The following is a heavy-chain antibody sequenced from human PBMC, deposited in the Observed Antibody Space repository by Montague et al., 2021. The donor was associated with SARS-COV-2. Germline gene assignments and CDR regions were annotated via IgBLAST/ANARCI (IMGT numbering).Heavy chain of an antibody. CDR3: ASSYDYGLGNYVYNYYMDV. V-gene: IGHV4-39*01. CDR1: GGSISSSPYY. Sequence: SETLSLTCTVSGGSISSSPYYWGWIRQPPGRGLEWVGSISYSGRTYFSPSLKSRLTISVDSSENQFSLRLSSVTASDTAVYYCASSYDYGLGNYVYNYYMDVWGKGTTVTVSS. J-gene: IGHJ6*03. CDR2: ISYSGRT. D-gene: IGHD3-10*01.